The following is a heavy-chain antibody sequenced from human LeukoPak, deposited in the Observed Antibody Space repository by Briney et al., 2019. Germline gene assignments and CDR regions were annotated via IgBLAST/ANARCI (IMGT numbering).Heavy chain of an antibody. D-gene: IGHD6-19*01. Sequence: SETLSLTCTVSGGSISSSSYYWGWIRQPPGKGLEWIGSIYYSGSTYYNPSLKSRVTISVDTSKNQFSLKLSSVTAADTAVYYCARGSSGWYVQDWFDPWGQGTLVTVSS. CDR1: GGSISSSSYY. J-gene: IGHJ5*02. CDR2: IYYSGST. V-gene: IGHV4-39*07. CDR3: ARGSSGWYVQDWFDP.